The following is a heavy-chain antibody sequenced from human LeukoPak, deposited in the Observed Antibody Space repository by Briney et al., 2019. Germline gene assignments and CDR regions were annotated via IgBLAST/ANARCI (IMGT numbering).Heavy chain of an antibody. D-gene: IGHD3-22*01. CDR3: ARGSDDYYDSSGYYGS. Sequence: SETLSLTCTVPGGSISSGGYYWGWIRQHPGKGLEWIGYIYYSGSTYYNPSLKSRVTISVDTSKNQFSLKLSSVTAADTAVYYCARGSDDYYDSSGYYGSWGQGTLVTVSS. CDR1: GGSISSGGYY. CDR2: IYYSGST. V-gene: IGHV4-31*03. J-gene: IGHJ4*02.